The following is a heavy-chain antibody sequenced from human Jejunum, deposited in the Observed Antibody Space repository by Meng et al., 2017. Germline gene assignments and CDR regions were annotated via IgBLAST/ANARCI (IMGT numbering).Heavy chain of an antibody. J-gene: IGHJ4*02. Sequence: QVQLVQSGAEVKNPGASVKVSCKTSGYTFTSYGISWVRQAPGQGLEWMGWISAYHGNTNYAQKLQGRVTMTTDTSTSTAYMELRSLRSDDTAVYFCARDYSGTSYRYSDYWGQGTLVTVSS. CDR1: GYTFTSYG. CDR3: ARDYSGTSYRYSDY. CDR2: ISAYHGNT. D-gene: IGHD1-26*01. V-gene: IGHV1-18*01.